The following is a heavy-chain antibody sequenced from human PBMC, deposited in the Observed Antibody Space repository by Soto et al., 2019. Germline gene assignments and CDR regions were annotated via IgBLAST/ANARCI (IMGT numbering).Heavy chain of an antibody. CDR1: GFTFSSYG. D-gene: IGHD3-10*01. J-gene: IGHJ4*02. CDR2: ISYDGSNK. V-gene: IGHV3-30*18. CDR3: AEAAQKDYYGSGSSDY. Sequence: PGGSLRLSCPASGFTFSSYGMHGVRQAPGKGLDWVAVISYDGSNKYYAASVKGRFTVSSDKCKNALCMHRSRLRAEDTALYYWAEAAQKDYYGSGSSDYRGQRNLVTVSS.